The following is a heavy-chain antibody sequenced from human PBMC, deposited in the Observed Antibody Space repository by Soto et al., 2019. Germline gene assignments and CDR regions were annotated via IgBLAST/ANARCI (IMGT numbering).Heavy chain of an antibody. V-gene: IGHV1-18*01. CDR2: ISAYNGNT. CDR3: AGYCSSTSCYNGHNWFDP. Sequence: GQGLEWMVWISAYNGNTNYAQKLQGRVTMTTDTSTSTAYMELRSLRSDDTAVYYCAGYCSSTSCYNGHNWFDPSGQGTLVSVPS. D-gene: IGHD2-2*02. J-gene: IGHJ5*02.